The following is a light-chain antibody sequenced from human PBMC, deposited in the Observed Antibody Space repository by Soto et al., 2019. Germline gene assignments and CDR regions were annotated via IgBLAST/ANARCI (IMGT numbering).Light chain of an antibody. CDR3: LQDHNYPLT. J-gene: IGKJ1*01. CDR2: AAS. Sequence: AIQMTQSPSSLSASVGDRVTITCRASQGIRNDLGWYQQKPGKAPKLLIYAASSSQGGVPSRFSGTGSGTDFTLTISSLQPEDFATYYCLQDHNYPLTFGQGTKVEIK. V-gene: IGKV1-6*01. CDR1: QGIRND.